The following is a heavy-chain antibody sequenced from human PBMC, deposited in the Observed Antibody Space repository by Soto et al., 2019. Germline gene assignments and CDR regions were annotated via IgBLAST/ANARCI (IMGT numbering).Heavy chain of an antibody. V-gene: IGHV4-59*01. CDR3: ARREYYYDSSGYSVWFDP. Sequence: SETLSLTCTVSGGSISSYYWSWIRQPPGKGLEWIGYIYYSGSTNYNPSLKSRVTISVDTSKNQFSLKLSSVTAADTAVYYCARREYYYDSSGYSVWFDPWGQGNLVTVSS. CDR2: IYYSGST. J-gene: IGHJ5*02. D-gene: IGHD3-22*01. CDR1: GGSISSYY.